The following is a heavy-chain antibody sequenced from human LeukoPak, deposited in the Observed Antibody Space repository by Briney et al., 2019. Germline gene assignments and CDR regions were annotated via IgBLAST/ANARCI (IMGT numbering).Heavy chain of an antibody. V-gene: IGHV3-33*01. D-gene: IGHD3-22*01. CDR1: GFTFSSYD. CDR3: ARERGWLNDYNWFDP. Sequence: GRSLRLSCAASGFTFSSYDMHWVRQAPGKGLEWVAVIWYDGSNKYYADSVKGRFTISRDNSKNTLYLQMNSLRAEDTAVYYCARERGWLNDYNWFDPWGQGTLVTVSS. J-gene: IGHJ5*02. CDR2: IWYDGSNK.